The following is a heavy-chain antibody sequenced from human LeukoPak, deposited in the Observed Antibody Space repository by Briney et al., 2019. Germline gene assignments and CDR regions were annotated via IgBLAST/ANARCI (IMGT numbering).Heavy chain of an antibody. Sequence: SETLSLTCAVSGGSISTSNSYWGWIRRPPGKGLEWVGSIYYSGDTYYNPSLKSRVTISVDTSKNQFSLKLSSVTAADTAVYYCARDGDYVWGSYRNTFDYWGQGTLVTVSS. J-gene: IGHJ4*02. V-gene: IGHV4-39*07. CDR3: ARDGDYVWGSYRNTFDY. CDR1: GGSISTSNSY. CDR2: IYYSGDT. D-gene: IGHD3-16*02.